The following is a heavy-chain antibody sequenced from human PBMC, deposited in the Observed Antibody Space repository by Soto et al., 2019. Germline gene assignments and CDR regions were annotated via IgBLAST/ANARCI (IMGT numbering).Heavy chain of an antibody. J-gene: IGHJ6*03. D-gene: IGHD2-15*01. V-gene: IGHV3-48*01. CDR3: ARVRVVVAARYYYYMDV. CDR1: GFTFSSYS. CDR2: ISSSSSTI. Sequence: GGSLRLSCAASGFTFSSYSMNWVRQAPGKGLEWVSYISSSSSTIYYADSVKGRFTISRDNAKNSLYLQMNSLRAEDTAVYYCARVRVVVAARYYYYMDVWGKGTTVTVSS.